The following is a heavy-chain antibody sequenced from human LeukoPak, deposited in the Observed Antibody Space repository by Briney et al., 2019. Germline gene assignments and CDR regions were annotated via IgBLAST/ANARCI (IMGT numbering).Heavy chain of an antibody. CDR1: GGSISSGDYY. Sequence: SQTLSLTCTVSGGSISSGDYYWSWIRQHPGKGLEWSGYIYYSGSTHYNPSLKSRVTISVDTSKNQFSLKLNSVTAADTAVHYCATYYYGSGMNSFDYWGQGTLVTVSS. J-gene: IGHJ4*02. D-gene: IGHD3-10*01. CDR3: ATYYYGSGMNSFDY. CDR2: IYYSGST. V-gene: IGHV4-31*03.